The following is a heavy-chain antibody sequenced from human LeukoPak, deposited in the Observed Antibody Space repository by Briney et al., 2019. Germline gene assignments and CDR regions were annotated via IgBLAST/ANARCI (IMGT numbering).Heavy chain of an antibody. CDR2: ISAYNGNT. V-gene: IGHV1-18*01. J-gene: IGHJ5*02. CDR3: ARLELRWSGELLFGKKNWFDP. D-gene: IGHD3-10*01. Sequence: ASVKVSCKASSYXFTSYGIVWVRQAPGQGLKYMGWISAYNGNTDYAQKLQGRVTMTTDTSTSTAYMELRSLRSDDTAVYYCARLELRWSGELLFGKKNWFDPWGQGTLVTVSS. CDR1: SYXFTSYG.